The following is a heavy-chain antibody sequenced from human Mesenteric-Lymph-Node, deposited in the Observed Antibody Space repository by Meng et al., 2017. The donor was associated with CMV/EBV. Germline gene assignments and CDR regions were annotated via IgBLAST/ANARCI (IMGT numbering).Heavy chain of an antibody. D-gene: IGHD1-26*01. Sequence: GESLKISCAASGFTFSNSDMNWVHQAPGKGLEWVAVISYDGSNKYYADSVKGRFTISRDNSKKTLYLQMNSLRAEDTAVYYCARAGSGSYHAIDYWGQGTLVTVSS. V-gene: IGHV3-30*03. CDR3: ARAGSGSYHAIDY. CDR1: GFTFSNSD. CDR2: ISYDGSNK. J-gene: IGHJ4*02.